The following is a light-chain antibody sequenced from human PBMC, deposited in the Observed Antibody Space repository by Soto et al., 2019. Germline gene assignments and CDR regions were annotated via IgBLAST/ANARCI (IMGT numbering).Light chain of an antibody. J-gene: IGKJ1*01. CDR1: QSFTTSQ. Sequence: EIVLTQSPVTLSLSPGERATLFCRASQSFTTSQLAWYQQRPGQAPRLLIFDASNRATGIPARFSGSGSGTDFTLTISRLEPEDFAVYYCQQYGSSPRTFGQGTKVDIK. CDR2: DAS. CDR3: QQYGSSPRT. V-gene: IGKV3-20*01.